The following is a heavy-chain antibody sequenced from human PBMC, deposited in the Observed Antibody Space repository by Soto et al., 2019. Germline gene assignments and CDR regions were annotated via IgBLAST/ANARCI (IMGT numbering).Heavy chain of an antibody. CDR2: IYYSGST. Sequence: QFNLQDSGPGLLTPSGPLSLPCPVPVGSFIINYWTWFRQPPERGLGWLGNIYYSGSTNYSPSLNSRLTISLDTSKNQFSLKLRSVTAADTAVYYCARESRCVNGACGNVFDIWGRGTKVTVSS. CDR3: ARESRCVNGACGNVFDI. CDR1: VGSFIINY. D-gene: IGHD2-8*01. J-gene: IGHJ3*02. V-gene: IGHV4-59*12.